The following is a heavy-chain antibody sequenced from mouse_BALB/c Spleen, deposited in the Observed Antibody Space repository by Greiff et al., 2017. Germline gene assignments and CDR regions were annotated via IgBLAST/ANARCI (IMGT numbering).Heavy chain of an antibody. CDR3: TRKVRYYFDY. CDR1: GYTFTSYY. Sequence: VQLQQSGAELVKPGASVKLSCKASGYTFTSYYMYWVKQRPGQGLEWIGEINPSNGGTNFNEKFKSKATLTVDKSSSPAYMQLSSLTSEDSAVYYCTRKVRYYFDYWGQGTTLTVSS. V-gene: IGHV1S81*02. CDR2: INPSNGGT. D-gene: IGHD2-14*01. J-gene: IGHJ2*01.